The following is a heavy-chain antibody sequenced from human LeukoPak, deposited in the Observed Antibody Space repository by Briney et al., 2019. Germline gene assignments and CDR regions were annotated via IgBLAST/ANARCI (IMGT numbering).Heavy chain of an antibody. CDR3: ARSAITMIVVVGFDY. CDR1: GGSISSSSYY. Sequence: PSETLSLTCTVSGGSISSSSYYWGWIRQPPGKGLEWIGSIYYSGSTYYNPSLKSRVTISVDTSKNQFSLKLSSVTAADTAVYYCARSAITMIVVVGFDYWGQGTLATVSS. J-gene: IGHJ4*02. D-gene: IGHD3-22*01. V-gene: IGHV4-39*07. CDR2: IYYSGST.